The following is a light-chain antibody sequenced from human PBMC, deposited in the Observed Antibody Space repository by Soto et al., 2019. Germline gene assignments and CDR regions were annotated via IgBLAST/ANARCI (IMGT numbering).Light chain of an antibody. CDR2: GAS. CDR1: QSVSSSY. J-gene: IGKJ4*01. V-gene: IGKV3-20*01. CDR3: HQYDSPPLP. Sequence: EIVLTQSPGTLSLSPGERATLSCRASQSVSSSYLAWYQQKPGQAPRLLIYGASSRATGIPDRFSGSGSGTDFTLTISRLEPEDFAVYYCHQYDSPPLPCGGGTKV.